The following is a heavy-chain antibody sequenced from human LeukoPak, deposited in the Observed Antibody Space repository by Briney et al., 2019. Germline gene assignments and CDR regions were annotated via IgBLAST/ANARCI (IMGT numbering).Heavy chain of an antibody. CDR3: ARDGDYDILTGTYYFDY. V-gene: IGHV1-46*01. J-gene: IGHJ4*02. Sequence: GASVKVSCKASGYTFTSYYMHWVRQAPGQGLEWMGIINPSGGSTSYAQKFQGRVTMTRDTSTSTVYMELSSLGSEDTAVYYCARDGDYDILTGTYYFDYWGQGTLVTVSS. D-gene: IGHD3-9*01. CDR1: GYTFTSYY. CDR2: INPSGGST.